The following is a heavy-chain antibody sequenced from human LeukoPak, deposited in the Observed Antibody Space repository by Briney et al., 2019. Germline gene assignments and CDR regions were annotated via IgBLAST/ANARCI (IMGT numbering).Heavy chain of an antibody. CDR1: GFTFSSYS. CDR2: IISGSSTI. Sequence: GGSLRLSCAASGFTFSSYSMNWVRQAPGKGLEWVSYIISGSSTIYYADSVKGRFTISRDNAKNSLCLQMNSLRDEDTAVYYCARENIVVVTAIRDAFDIWGQGTMVTVSS. D-gene: IGHD2-21*02. V-gene: IGHV3-48*02. J-gene: IGHJ3*02. CDR3: ARENIVVVTAIRDAFDI.